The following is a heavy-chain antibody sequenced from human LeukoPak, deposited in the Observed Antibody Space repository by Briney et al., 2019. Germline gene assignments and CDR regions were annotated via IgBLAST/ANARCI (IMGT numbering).Heavy chain of an antibody. CDR3: ARERTRGYSYGSDFDY. CDR1: GSTFSSYW. D-gene: IGHD5-18*01. V-gene: IGHV3-7*01. J-gene: IGHJ4*02. CDR2: IKQDGSEK. Sequence: GGSLRLSYAASGSTFSSYWMSWVRQAPGKGLEWVASIKQDGSEKYYVDSVKGRFTISRDNAKNSLYLQMNSLRAEDTAVYYCARERTRGYSYGSDFDYWGQGTLVTVSS.